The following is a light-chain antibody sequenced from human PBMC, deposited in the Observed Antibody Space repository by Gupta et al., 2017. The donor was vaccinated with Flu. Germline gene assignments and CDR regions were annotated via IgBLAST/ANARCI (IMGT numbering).Light chain of an antibody. Sequence: ERATPSCRASQSVSSNLAWDQQKPGQAPRLLIYGASPRATGIPARFSGSGSGTEFTLTISSLQSEDFAVYYCQQYNNWPPLTFGGGTKVEIK. CDR1: QSVSSN. J-gene: IGKJ4*01. CDR3: QQYNNWPPLT. CDR2: GAS. V-gene: IGKV3-15*01.